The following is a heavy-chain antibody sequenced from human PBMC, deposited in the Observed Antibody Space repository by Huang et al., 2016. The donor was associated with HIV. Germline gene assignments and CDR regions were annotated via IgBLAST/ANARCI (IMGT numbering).Heavy chain of an antibody. CDR1: GGSISSSTYS. CDR3: ARQLRVVVIGPGLDAFDI. Sequence: QLQLQESGPGLVKPSETLSLTCTVSGGSISSSTYSWGWIRQPPEKVLEGIGSIYYTGTTYYNPSCKSRVTISVDTSKNQFSLRLSSVTAADSAVYYCARQLRVVVIGPGLDAFDIWGQGTMVTVSS. J-gene: IGHJ3*02. D-gene: IGHD3-22*01. V-gene: IGHV4-39*01. CDR2: IYYTGTT.